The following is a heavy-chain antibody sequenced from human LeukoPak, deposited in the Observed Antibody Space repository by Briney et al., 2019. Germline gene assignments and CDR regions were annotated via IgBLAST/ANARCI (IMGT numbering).Heavy chain of an antibody. J-gene: IGHJ6*03. CDR2: IYYSGST. D-gene: IGHD5-12*01. Sequence: SETLSLTCTVSGGSISSYYWSWIRQPPGKGLEWIGYIYYSGSTNYNPSLKSRVTISVDTSKNQFSLKLSSVTAADTAVYYCATXAQRGYSGYDPNYYYMDVWGKGTTVTVSS. CDR3: ATXAQRGYSGYDPNYYYMDV. V-gene: IGHV4-59*01. CDR1: GGSISSYY.